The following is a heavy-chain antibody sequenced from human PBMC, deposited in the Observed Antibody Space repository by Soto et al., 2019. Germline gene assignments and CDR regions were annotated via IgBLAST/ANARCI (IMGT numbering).Heavy chain of an antibody. J-gene: IGHJ1*01. CDR2: IYHSGST. D-gene: IGHD2-2*01. V-gene: IGHV4-4*02. CDR3: AGLDCSSPSCLFAY. Sequence: SETLSLTCAASGGSISSSNWWSWVRQPPGKGLEWIGEIYHSGSTNYNPSLKSRVTISVDKSKNQFSLKLSSVTAADTAVYYCAGLDCSSPSCLFAYRGQRTPVIVSS. CDR1: GGSISSSNW.